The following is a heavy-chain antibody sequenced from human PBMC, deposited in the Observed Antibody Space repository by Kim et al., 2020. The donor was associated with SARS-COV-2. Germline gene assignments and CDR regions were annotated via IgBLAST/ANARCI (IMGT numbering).Heavy chain of an antibody. D-gene: IGHD5-18*01. J-gene: IGHJ4*02. CDR1: GFTVSSNY. Sequence: GGSLRLSCAASGFTVSSNYMSWVRQAPGKGLEWVSVIYSGGSTYYADSVKGRFTISRDNSKNTLYLQMNSLRAEDTAVYYCARSGYSYGYSEYYFDYWGQGTLVTVSS. V-gene: IGHV3-53*01. CDR3: ARSGYSYGYSEYYFDY. CDR2: IYSGGST.